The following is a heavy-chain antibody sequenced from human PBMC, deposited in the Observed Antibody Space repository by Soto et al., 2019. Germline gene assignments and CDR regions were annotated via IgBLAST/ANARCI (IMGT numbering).Heavy chain of an antibody. CDR2: IYYSGST. V-gene: IGHV4-59*01. Sequence: SETLSLTCTVSGGSISSYYWSWIRQPPGKGLEWIGYIYYSGSTNYNPSLKSRVTISVDTSKNQFSLKLSSVNAADTAVYYCGSRVRDSYGSGVCSHCFDPWGQGTLVAVSS. J-gene: IGHJ5*02. D-gene: IGHD3-10*01. CDR3: GSRVRDSYGSGVCSHCFDP. CDR1: GGSISSYY.